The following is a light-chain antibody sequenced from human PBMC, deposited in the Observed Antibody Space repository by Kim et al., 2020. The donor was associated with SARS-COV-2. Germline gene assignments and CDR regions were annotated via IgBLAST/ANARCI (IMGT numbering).Light chain of an antibody. J-gene: IGKJ2*03. CDR3: QQYYSTPPS. CDR2: WAS. Sequence: DIVMTQSPDSLAVSLGERATLNCKSSQTVLYNSNNKNYLAWYQQKPGQAPKLLIYWASIRESGVSDRFSGSGSETDFTLTISSLQAEDGAVYYCQQYYSTPPSCGQGTKREI. CDR1: QTVLYNSNNKNY. V-gene: IGKV4-1*01.